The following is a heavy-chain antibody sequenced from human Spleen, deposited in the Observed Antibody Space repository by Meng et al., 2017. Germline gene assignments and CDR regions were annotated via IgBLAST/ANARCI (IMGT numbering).Heavy chain of an antibody. CDR3: VNEGDGDFSIDY. D-gene: IGHD4-17*01. CDR2: ISKSGGST. J-gene: IGHJ4*02. V-gene: IGHV3-23*01. CDR1: GFTVSSNY. Sequence: GGSLRLSCAASGFTVSSNYMSWVRQAPGKGLDWVSTISKSGGSTYYADSVKGRFTISRDNSKNTLYLQMNSLSAGDTAVYYCVNEGDGDFSIDYWGQGTLVTVSS.